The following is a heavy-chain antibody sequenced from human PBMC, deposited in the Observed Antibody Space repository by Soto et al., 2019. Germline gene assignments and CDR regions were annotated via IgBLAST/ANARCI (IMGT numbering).Heavy chain of an antibody. V-gene: IGHV3-21*01. D-gene: IGHD2-2*01. J-gene: IGHJ6*02. Sequence: EVQLVESGGGLVKPGGSLRLSCAASGFTFSSYSMNWVRQAPGKGLEWVSSISSSSSYIYYADSVKGRFTISRDNAKNSLYLQMNSLRAEDTAVYYCATLDRVPAAMAGDVWGQGTTVTVSS. CDR3: ATLDRVPAAMAGDV. CDR1: GFTFSSYS. CDR2: ISSSSSYI.